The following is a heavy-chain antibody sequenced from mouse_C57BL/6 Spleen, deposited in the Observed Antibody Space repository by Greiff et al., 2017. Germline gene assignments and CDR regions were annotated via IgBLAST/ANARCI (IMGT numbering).Heavy chain of an antibody. J-gene: IGHJ4*01. D-gene: IGHD2-12*01. CDR1: GFNIKNTY. CDR3: SSDNNYDEYYAMDY. CDR2: IDPANGNT. Sequence: VQLQQSVAELVRPGASVKLSCTASGFNIKNTYMHWVQQRPEQGLEWIGRIDPANGNTKYAPKFPGKATITAATSANTAYLQLSSLTSEDTAIYYWSSDNNYDEYYAMDYWGQGTSVTVSS. V-gene: IGHV14-3*01.